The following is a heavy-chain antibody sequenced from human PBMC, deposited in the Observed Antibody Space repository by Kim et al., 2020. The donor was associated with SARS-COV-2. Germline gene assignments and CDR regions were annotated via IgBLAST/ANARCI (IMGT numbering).Heavy chain of an antibody. D-gene: IGHD6-19*01. CDR2: ISSNSSYT. J-gene: IGHJ6*02. CDR1: GFTFSDYY. Sequence: GGSLRLSCAASGFTFSDYYMSWIRQAPGKGLEWVSYISSNSSYTNYADSVKGRFTISRDNAKNSLYLQMNSLRAEDTAVYYCARDRNGWINYYYYGMDVWGQGTTVTVSS. V-gene: IGHV3-11*05. CDR3: ARDRNGWINYYYYGMDV.